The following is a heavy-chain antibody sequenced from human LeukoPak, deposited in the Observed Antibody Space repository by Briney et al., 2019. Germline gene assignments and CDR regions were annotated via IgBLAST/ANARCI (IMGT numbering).Heavy chain of an antibody. CDR2: ISGSGGST. CDR1: GFTFSSYA. D-gene: IGHD3-10*01. V-gene: IGHV3-23*01. Sequence: GGSLRLSCAASGFTFSSYAMSWVRQAPGKGLEWVSAISGSGGSTYYADSVKGRFTISRDNSKNTLYLQMNSLRAEDTAVYYCAKDHITMVRGVITWFDPWGQGTLVTVSS. J-gene: IGHJ5*02. CDR3: AKDHITMVRGVITWFDP.